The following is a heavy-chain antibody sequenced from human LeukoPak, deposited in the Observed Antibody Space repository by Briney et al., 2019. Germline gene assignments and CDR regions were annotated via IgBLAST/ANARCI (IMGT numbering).Heavy chain of an antibody. Sequence: ASVKVSCKASGYTFTGYYMHWVRQAPGQGLEWMGWISPNSGGTNYAQKFQGRVTMTRDTSISTAYMELSRLRSDDTAVYYCARDDLVYYYGSGSGDVYYYYGMDVWGQGTTVTVSS. CDR2: ISPNSGGT. D-gene: IGHD3-10*01. CDR3: ARDDLVYYYGSGSGDVYYYYGMDV. CDR1: GYTFTGYY. J-gene: IGHJ6*02. V-gene: IGHV1-2*02.